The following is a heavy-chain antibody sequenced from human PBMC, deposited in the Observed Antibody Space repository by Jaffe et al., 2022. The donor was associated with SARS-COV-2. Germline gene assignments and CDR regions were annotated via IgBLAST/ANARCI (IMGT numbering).Heavy chain of an antibody. D-gene: IGHD2-15*01. CDR3: AKGGSGNSQVDY. V-gene: IGHV3-23*01. CDR1: GFTFSDYA. Sequence: EVQLLESGGGLVQPGGSLRLSCAASGFTFSDYAMSWVRQAPGKGLEWVSTISGSGGSTFYADSVRGRFTISRDNSNNTLYLQMNSLSAEDTAVYYCAKGGSGNSQVDYWGQGTLVTVSS. CDR2: ISGSGGST. J-gene: IGHJ4*02.